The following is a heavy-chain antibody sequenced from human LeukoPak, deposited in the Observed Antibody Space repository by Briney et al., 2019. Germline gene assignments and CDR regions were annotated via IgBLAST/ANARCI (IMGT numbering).Heavy chain of an antibody. D-gene: IGHD3-3*01. CDR2: IWYDGSNE. V-gene: IGHV3-33*01. J-gene: IGHJ3*02. CDR1: GFTFSSYG. CDR3: ARDRDWSGARTPRNTFDM. Sequence: GGSLRLSCAASGFTFSSYGIHWVRQAPGKGLEWVAVIWYDGSNENYADSVKGRFTISRDNSKNTLYLQMNSLRAEDTAVYYCARDRDWSGARTPRNTFDMWRQGTMVSVS.